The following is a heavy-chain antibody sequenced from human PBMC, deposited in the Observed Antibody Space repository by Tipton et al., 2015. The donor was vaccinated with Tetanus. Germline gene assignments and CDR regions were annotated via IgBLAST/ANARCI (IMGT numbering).Heavy chain of an antibody. CDR1: GASINSGGYH. Sequence: TLSLTCTVSGASINSGGYHWTWIRQRPGKGLEWIGYRCYTGSTYYTPYLRSRVTISFDTSQNQFSLNLTSVTAADTAVYYCARLYGSTWSDYGAFDIWGRGTLVTVSS. V-gene: IGHV4-31*03. J-gene: IGHJ3*02. CDR2: RCYTGST. D-gene: IGHD3-16*01. CDR3: ARLYGSTWSDYGAFDI.